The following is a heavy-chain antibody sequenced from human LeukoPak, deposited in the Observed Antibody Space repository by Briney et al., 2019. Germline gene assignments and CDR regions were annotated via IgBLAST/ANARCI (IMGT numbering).Heavy chain of an antibody. V-gene: IGHV4-30-4*01. J-gene: IGHJ5*02. D-gene: IGHD2-21*01. CDR3: ARGRIALPGHNWFDP. CDR2: IYYSGST. Sequence: PSETLSLTCTVSGGSISSGDYYWIWIRQPPGKGLEWIGYIYYSGSTYYNPSLKSRVTISVDTSKNQFSLKLSSVTAADTAVYYCARGRIALPGHNWFDPWGQGTLVTVSS. CDR1: GGSISSGDYY.